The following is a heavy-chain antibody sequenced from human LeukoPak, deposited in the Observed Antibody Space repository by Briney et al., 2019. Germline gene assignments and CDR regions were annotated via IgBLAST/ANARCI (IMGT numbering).Heavy chain of an antibody. J-gene: IGHJ6*03. D-gene: IGHD3-10*01. V-gene: IGHV4-39*07. CDR1: GGSSSSSSYY. Sequence: PSETLSLTCTVSGGSSSSSSYYWGWIRQPPGKGLEWIGSIYYSGSTYYNPSLKSRITISVDTSKNQFSLKLSSVTAADTAVYYCARANYYGSGTVYYYYYYMDVWGKGTTVTISS. CDR2: IYYSGST. CDR3: ARANYYGSGTVYYYYYYMDV.